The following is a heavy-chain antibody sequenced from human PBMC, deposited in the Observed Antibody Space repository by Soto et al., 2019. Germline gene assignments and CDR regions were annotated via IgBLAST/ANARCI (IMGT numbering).Heavy chain of an antibody. CDR1: GYTFTTNA. D-gene: IGHD1-1*01. CDR2: INTGNGNT. V-gene: IGHV1-3*04. J-gene: IGHJ4*02. Sequence: QVQLVQSGAEVKEPGASMKVSCKTSGYTFTTNAMQWVRQAPGQGLEWIGWINTGNGNTKYSQKFQDRVILTRDTSATTAYMELSSLRSEDTAIYYCARRSLRNGIDYWGQGTLVTVSS. CDR3: ARRSLRNGIDY.